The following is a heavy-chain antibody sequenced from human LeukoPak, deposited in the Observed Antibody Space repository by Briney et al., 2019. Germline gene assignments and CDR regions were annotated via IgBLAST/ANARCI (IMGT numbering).Heavy chain of an antibody. J-gene: IGHJ4*02. D-gene: IGHD3-3*01. Sequence: HAGRSLRLSCAASGFTFSSYGMHWVRQAPGKGLGWVAVISYDGSNKYYADSVKGRFTLSRDNSINTVDLQMNSLRAEDTAVYYCVKEYHSRGFGAYFDYWGQGTLVTVSA. V-gene: IGHV3-30*18. CDR2: ISYDGSNK. CDR3: VKEYHSRGFGAYFDY. CDR1: GFTFSSYG.